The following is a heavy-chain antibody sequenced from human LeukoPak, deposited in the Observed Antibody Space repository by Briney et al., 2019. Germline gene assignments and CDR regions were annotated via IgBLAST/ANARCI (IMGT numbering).Heavy chain of an antibody. V-gene: IGHV3-7*01. CDR2: IRPDGSEV. D-gene: IGHD2-21*01. Sequence: GGSLRLSCTTSGITFSNSWMSSVRQAPGKRLEWVANIRPDGSEVYYADSVRGRFTISRDNSKNSFYLQMSSLRAEDTGVFYCARDVAYSAFDYWGQGTLVTVSS. CDR1: GITFSNSW. CDR3: ARDVAYSAFDY. J-gene: IGHJ4*02.